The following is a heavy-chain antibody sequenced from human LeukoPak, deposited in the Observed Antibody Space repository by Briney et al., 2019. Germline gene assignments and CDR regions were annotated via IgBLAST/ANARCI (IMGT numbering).Heavy chain of an antibody. J-gene: IGHJ4*02. D-gene: IGHD6-19*01. CDR1: GYSFTSYW. CDR2: IYPGDSDT. Sequence: GESLKISCKGSGYSFTSYWIGWVRQMPGKGLEWMGIIYPGDSDTRYSPSFQGQVPLSADKSITTAYLQWSSLKASDSAMYYCARRSPYSRGWYFPYWGQGTLVTVSS. CDR3: ARRSPYSRGWYFPY. V-gene: IGHV5-51*01.